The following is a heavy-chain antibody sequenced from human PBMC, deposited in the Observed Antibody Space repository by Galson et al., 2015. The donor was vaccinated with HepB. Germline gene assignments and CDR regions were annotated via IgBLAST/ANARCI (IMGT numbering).Heavy chain of an antibody. D-gene: IGHD3-3*01. CDR2: ISYGGSNK. CDR1: GFTFSSYA. J-gene: IGHJ5*02. CDR3: ARGGVTIFGVVINNWFDP. V-gene: IGHV3-30-3*01. Sequence: SLRLSCAASGFTFSSYAMHWVRQAPGKGLEWVAVISYGGSNKYYADSVKGRFTISRDNSKNTLYLQMNSLRAEDTAVYYCARGGVTIFGVVINNWFDPWGQGTLVTVSS.